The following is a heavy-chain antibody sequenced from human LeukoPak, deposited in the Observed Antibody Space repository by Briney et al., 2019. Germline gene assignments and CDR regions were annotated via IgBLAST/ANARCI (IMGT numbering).Heavy chain of an antibody. J-gene: IGHJ1*01. D-gene: IGHD6-19*01. CDR3: ARGRWLVKYFQH. V-gene: IGHV4-34*01. CDR1: GGSFSGYY. CDR2: INHSGST. Sequence: KPSETLSLTCAVYGGSFSGYYWSWIRQPPGKGLEWIGEINHSGSTNYNPSLKSRVTILVDTSKNQFSLKLSSVTAADTAVYYCARGRWLVKYFQHWGQGTLVTVSS.